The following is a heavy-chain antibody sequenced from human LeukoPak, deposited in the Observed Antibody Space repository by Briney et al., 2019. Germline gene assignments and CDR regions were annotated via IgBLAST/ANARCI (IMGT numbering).Heavy chain of an antibody. V-gene: IGHV4-39*01. CDR1: GGSISSSSHY. D-gene: IGHD2/OR15-2a*01. Sequence: PSETLSLTCTVSGGSISSSSHYWGWIRQPPGKGLEWIGSIYYSGSTYYNPSLKSRVTISVDTSKNQFSLKLSSVTAADTAVYYCARLVLRRYYFDYWGQGTLVTVSS. CDR3: ARLVLRRYYFDY. CDR2: IYYSGST. J-gene: IGHJ4*02.